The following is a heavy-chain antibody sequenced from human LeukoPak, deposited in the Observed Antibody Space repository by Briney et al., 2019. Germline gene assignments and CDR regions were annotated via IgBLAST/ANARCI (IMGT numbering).Heavy chain of an antibody. CDR3: ARGRAGVVVVAATPGPYYYYMDV. Sequence: GASVKVSCKASGYTFTSYYMHWVRQAPGQGLEWMGIINPSGGSTSYAQKFQGRVTMTRDMSTSTVYMELSSLRSEDTAVYYCARGRAGVVVVAATPGPYYYYMDVWGKGTTVTISS. J-gene: IGHJ6*03. CDR2: INPSGGST. V-gene: IGHV1-46*01. D-gene: IGHD2-15*01. CDR1: GYTFTSYY.